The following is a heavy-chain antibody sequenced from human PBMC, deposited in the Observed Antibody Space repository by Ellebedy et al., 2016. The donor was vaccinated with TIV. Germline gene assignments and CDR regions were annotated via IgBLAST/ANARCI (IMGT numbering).Heavy chain of an antibody. CDR1: GYNFPSYA. Sequence: ASVKVSCXASGYNFPSYAMHWVRQAPGQSLELMGWINAGNGNTRYSQKFQDRVTITRDTSATTAYLELSSLRSEDTAVYYCARAGPDFDYWGQGTLVTVSS. CDR2: INAGNGNT. D-gene: IGHD2-8*02. CDR3: ARAGPDFDY. V-gene: IGHV1-3*01. J-gene: IGHJ4*02.